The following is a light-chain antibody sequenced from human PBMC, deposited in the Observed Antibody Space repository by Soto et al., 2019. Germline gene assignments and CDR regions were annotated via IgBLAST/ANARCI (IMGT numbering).Light chain of an antibody. CDR1: QSVSIW. J-gene: IGKJ1*01. V-gene: IGKV1-5*03. CDR3: LQDYNYPLT. CDR2: KSS. Sequence: DIQMTQSPSTLSASEGDRVTISCRASQSVSIWLAWYQQKPGRAPKLLIYKSSILESGVPSRFSGSGSVTDFTLTISSLPPEDFATYFCLQDYNYPLTFGLGTKVDI.